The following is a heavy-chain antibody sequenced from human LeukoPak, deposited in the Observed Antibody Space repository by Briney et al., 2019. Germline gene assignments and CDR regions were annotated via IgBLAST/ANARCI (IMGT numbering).Heavy chain of an antibody. D-gene: IGHD1-26*01. J-gene: IGHJ5*02. CDR1: GGSISSSGYY. V-gene: IGHV4-39*01. CDR3: ARHEYSGSYYGLSWFDP. Sequence: SETLSLTCTVSGGSISSSGYYWGWIRQPQGKGLEWIASIYYSGSTYYNPSLKSRVTISVDTSKNQLSLKLSSLTAADTAVYYCARHEYSGSYYGLSWFDPWGQGTLVTVSS. CDR2: IYYSGST.